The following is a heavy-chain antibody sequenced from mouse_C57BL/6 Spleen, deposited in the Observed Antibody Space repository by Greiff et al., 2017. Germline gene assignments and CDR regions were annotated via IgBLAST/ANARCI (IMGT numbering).Heavy chain of an antibody. D-gene: IGHD1-1*01. CDR3: AVDLFSYYAMDY. Sequence: QVQLKESGAELARPGASVKLSCKASGYTFTSYGISWVKQRTGQGLEWIGEIYPRSGNTYYNEKFKGKATLTADKSSSTAYMELRSLTSEDSAVYVCAVDLFSYYAMDYWGQGTSVTVSS. J-gene: IGHJ4*01. CDR1: GYTFTSYG. V-gene: IGHV1-81*01. CDR2: IYPRSGNT.